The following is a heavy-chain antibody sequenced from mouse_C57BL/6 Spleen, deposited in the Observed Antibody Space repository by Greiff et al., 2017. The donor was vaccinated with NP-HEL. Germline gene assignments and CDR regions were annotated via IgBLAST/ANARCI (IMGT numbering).Heavy chain of an antibody. V-gene: IGHV1-85*01. CDR1: GYTFTSYD. Sequence: VKLQESGPELVKPGASVKLSCKASGYTFTSYDINWVKQRPGQGLEWIGWIYPRDGSTKYNEKFKGKATLTVDTSSSTAYMELHSLTSEDSAVYFCARGDYQEGFDYWGQGTTLTVSS. J-gene: IGHJ2*01. CDR3: ARGDYQEGFDY. D-gene: IGHD1-1*02. CDR2: IYPRDGST.